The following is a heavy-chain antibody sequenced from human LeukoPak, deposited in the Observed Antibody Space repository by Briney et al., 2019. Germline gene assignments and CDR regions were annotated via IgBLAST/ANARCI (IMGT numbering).Heavy chain of an antibody. V-gene: IGHV4-38-2*02. CDR1: GYSISSGHY. CDR2: MYHSGST. J-gene: IGHJ5*02. CDR3: ARGPRFGELLWHWFDP. Sequence: SETLSLTCTVSGYSISSGHYWGWIRQPPGKGLEWIGSMYHSGSTYYNPPLKSRVAISEDTSKNQFSLKLRSVTAADTAVYYCARGPRFGELLWHWFDPWGQGTLVTVSS. D-gene: IGHD3-10*01.